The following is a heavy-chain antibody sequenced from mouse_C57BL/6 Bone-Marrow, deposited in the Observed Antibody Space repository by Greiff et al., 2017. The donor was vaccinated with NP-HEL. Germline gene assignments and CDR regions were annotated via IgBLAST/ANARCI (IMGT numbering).Heavy chain of an antibody. CDR2: SRNKANDYTT. Sequence: EVQGVESGGGLVQSGRSLRLSCATSGFTFSDFYMEWVRQAPGKGLEWIAASRNKANDYTTEYSSSVKGRFIVSRDTSQSSLYLQMKALRAEDTAIYYCARDNWDWYFDVWGTGTTVTGSS. V-gene: IGHV7-1*01. D-gene: IGHD4-1*01. CDR3: ARDNWDWYFDV. CDR1: GFTFSDFY. J-gene: IGHJ1*03.